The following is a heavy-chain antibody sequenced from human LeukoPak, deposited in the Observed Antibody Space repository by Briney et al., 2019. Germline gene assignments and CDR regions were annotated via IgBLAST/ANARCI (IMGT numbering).Heavy chain of an antibody. J-gene: IGHJ6*03. V-gene: IGHV3-48*03. D-gene: IGHD2-2*03. CDR2: ISSSGSTI. CDR1: GFTFSSYE. CDR3: ARVEIVVVPAAISYYYYYYTDV. Sequence: PGGSLRLSCVASGFTFSSYEMNWVRQAPGKGLEWVSYISSSGSTIYYADSVKGRFTISRDNAKNSLYLQMNSLRAEDTAVYYCARVEIVVVPAAISYYYYYYTDVWGKGTTVTVSS.